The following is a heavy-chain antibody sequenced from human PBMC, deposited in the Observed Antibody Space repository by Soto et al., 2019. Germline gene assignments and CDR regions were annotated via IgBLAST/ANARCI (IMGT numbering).Heavy chain of an antibody. Sequence: QVQLQESGPGLVKPSETLSLTCTVSGGSISSYYWSWIRQPPGKGLEWIGYIYYSGSTNYNPSLKSRVPISVDTSKNQFSLKLSSVTAADTAVYYCARTTWCDILTGYCEQEYYFDYWGQGTLVTVSS. CDR1: GGSISSYY. V-gene: IGHV4-59*01. D-gene: IGHD3-9*01. CDR2: IYYSGST. J-gene: IGHJ4*02. CDR3: ARTTWCDILTGYCEQEYYFDY.